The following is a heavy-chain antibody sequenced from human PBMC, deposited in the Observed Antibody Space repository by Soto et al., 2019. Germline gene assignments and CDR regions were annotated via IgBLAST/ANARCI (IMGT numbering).Heavy chain of an antibody. J-gene: IGHJ6*02. CDR1: GFTFSSYG. Sequence: QVQLVESGGGVVQPGRSLRLSCAASGFTFSSYGMHWVRQAPGKGLEWVAVIWYDGSNKYYADSVKGRFTISRDNSKNTLYLQMNSLRAEDTAVYYCARVLSAAVAGHYYYYGMDVWGQGTTVTVSS. V-gene: IGHV3-33*01. CDR2: IWYDGSNK. CDR3: ARVLSAAVAGHYYYYGMDV. D-gene: IGHD6-19*01.